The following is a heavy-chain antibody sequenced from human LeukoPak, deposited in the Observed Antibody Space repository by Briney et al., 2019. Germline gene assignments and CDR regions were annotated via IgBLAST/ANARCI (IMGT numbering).Heavy chain of an antibody. D-gene: IGHD2-21*01. J-gene: IGHJ4*02. CDR3: AKDYPTIAQDAFFDY. CDR2: IVTSDGST. V-gene: IGHV3-23*01. Sequence: PGGSLRLSCAASGFTFSIYAMSWVRQAPGKGLEWVSTIVTSDGSTYYADFVKGRFTISRDNSKNTLYLQMNSLRAEDTAVYYCAKDYPTIAQDAFFDYWGQGTLVTVSS. CDR1: GFTFSIYA.